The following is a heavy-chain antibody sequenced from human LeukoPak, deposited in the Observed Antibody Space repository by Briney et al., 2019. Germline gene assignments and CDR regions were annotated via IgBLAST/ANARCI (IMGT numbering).Heavy chain of an antibody. Sequence: PGRSLRLSCAASGFTFSSYAMHWVRQAPGKGLEWVAVISYDGSNKYYADSVKGRFTISRDNSKNTLYLQMNSLRAEDTAVYYCARPRGYSGYDFHFDYWGKGTLVTVS. D-gene: IGHD5-12*01. CDR1: GFTFSSYA. J-gene: IGHJ4*02. CDR2: ISYDGSNK. CDR3: ARPRGYSGYDFHFDY. V-gene: IGHV3-30*04.